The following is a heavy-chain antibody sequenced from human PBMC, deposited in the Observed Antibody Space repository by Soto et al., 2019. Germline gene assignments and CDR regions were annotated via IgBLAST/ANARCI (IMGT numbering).Heavy chain of an antibody. Sequence: QLQLQESGPGLVKPSETLSLTCTVSGGSISSSSYYWGWIRQPPGKGLEWIGSICYSGSTYDNPSLKSRVTISVDPSKNQFSLKLSSVTAADTAVYYCARSRGSSSRWYWFDPWGQGTLVTVSS. CDR3: ARSRGSSSRWYWFDP. D-gene: IGHD6-13*01. V-gene: IGHV4-39*01. CDR1: GGSISSSSYY. CDR2: ICYSGST. J-gene: IGHJ5*02.